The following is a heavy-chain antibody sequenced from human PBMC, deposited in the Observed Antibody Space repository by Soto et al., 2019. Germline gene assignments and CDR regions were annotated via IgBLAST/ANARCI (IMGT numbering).Heavy chain of an antibody. D-gene: IGHD3-9*01. V-gene: IGHV4-59*01. CDR1: GGSIDSFY. CDR2: IYYSGSTT. CDR3: ARGRGNFDWLVFFDP. J-gene: IGHJ5*02. Sequence: PSETLSLTCTVSGGSIDSFYWSWIRQFPGKGLEWIGYIYYSGSTTNYNPSLKSRATLSVDTSKNQFSLKLSSMTAADTAVYYCARGRGNFDWLVFFDPWGQGTLVTVSS.